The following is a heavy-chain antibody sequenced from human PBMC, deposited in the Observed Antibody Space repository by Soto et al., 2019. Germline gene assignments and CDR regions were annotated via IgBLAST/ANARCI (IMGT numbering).Heavy chain of an antibody. CDR1: GFTFSSYG. CDR2: IWYDGSNK. CDR3: ARDSAATVTNYIDY. Sequence: GGSLRLSCAASGFTFSSYGMHWVRQAPGKGLEWVAVIWYDGSNKYYADSVKGRFTISRDNSKNTLYLQMNSLRAEDTAVYYCARDSAATVTNYIDYWGQGALVTVSS. D-gene: IGHD4-17*01. V-gene: IGHV3-33*01. J-gene: IGHJ4*02.